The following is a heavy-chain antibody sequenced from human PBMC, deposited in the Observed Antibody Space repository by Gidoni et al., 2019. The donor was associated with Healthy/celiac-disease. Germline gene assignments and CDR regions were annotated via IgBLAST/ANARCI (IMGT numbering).Heavy chain of an antibody. CDR1: GGSISSGGYY. D-gene: IGHD2-15*01. Sequence: QVQLQESGPGLVKPSQTLSPTCTVSGGSISSGGYYWSWIRQHPGKGLEWIGYIYYSGSTYYNPSLKSRVTISVDTSKNQFSLKLSSVTAADTAVYYCAREGGSGYCSGGSCSPYYFDYWGQGTLVTVSS. CDR2: IYYSGST. J-gene: IGHJ4*02. V-gene: IGHV4-31*03. CDR3: AREGGSGYCSGGSCSPYYFDY.